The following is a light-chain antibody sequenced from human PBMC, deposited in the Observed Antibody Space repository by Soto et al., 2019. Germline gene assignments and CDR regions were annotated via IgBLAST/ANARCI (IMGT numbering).Light chain of an antibody. CDR3: QQRSDWPIT. V-gene: IGKV3-11*01. Sequence: EIVLTQSPATLSLSPGERATLSCRASQSVSSYLAWYQQKPGQAPRLLIYDASNRATGIPARFSGSGSGTDFTLIISGLEPEDFAVYYCQQRSDWPITFGQGTRLEIK. CDR2: DAS. CDR1: QSVSSY. J-gene: IGKJ5*01.